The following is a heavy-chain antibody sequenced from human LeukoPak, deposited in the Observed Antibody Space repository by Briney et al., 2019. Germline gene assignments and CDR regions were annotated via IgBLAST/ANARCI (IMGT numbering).Heavy chain of an antibody. CDR2: IKQDGSQK. J-gene: IGHJ6*02. V-gene: IGHV3-7*01. CDR1: GFTFSEYW. Sequence: GGSLRLSCVASGFTFSEYWVTWVRQAPGKGLEWVANIKQDGSQKSYADSVKGRFTISRDNTENSGYLQMSSLRAEDTAVYYCARDNLVVAARGHYYYGMDVWGQGTTVTVSS. CDR3: ARDNLVVAARGHYYYGMDV. D-gene: IGHD2-15*01.